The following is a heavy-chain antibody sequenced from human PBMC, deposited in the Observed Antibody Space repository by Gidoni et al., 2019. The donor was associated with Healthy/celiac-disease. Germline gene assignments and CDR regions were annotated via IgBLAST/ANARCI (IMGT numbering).Heavy chain of an antibody. J-gene: IGHJ3*02. CDR3: AKDFDSSGYFSPYAAFDI. CDR2: ISYDGSNK. Sequence: QVPLVESGGGVVQPGRSLRLSCAASGFTFSIYGMHWVRQAPGKGLEWVAVISYDGSNKYYADSVKGRFTISRDNSKNTLYLQMNSLRAEDTAVYYCAKDFDSSGYFSPYAAFDIWGQGTMVTVSS. CDR1: GFTFSIYG. V-gene: IGHV3-30*18. D-gene: IGHD3-22*01.